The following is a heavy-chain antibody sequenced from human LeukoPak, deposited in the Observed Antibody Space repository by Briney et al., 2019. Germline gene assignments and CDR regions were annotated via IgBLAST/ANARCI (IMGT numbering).Heavy chain of an antibody. CDR2: ISSSSGII. V-gene: IGHV3-48*02. J-gene: IGHJ3*02. CDR1: RFCFRAYS. CDR3: ARDPLSGGSFDI. D-gene: IGHD3-10*02. Sequence: GGSLRLSSVRRRFCFRAYSVSWVRQAPGKGLEWISYISSSSGIIYYADSVKGRFTISRDNGRRSLYLHMNGLRDDDTAVYFCARDPLSGGSFDIWGQGTKVAVAS.